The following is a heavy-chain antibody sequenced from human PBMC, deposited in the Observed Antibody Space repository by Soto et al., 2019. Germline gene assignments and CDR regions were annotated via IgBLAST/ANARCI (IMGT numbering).Heavy chain of an antibody. J-gene: IGHJ4*02. CDR2: IIPIFGTA. Sequence: ASVKLSCKASGGTFSSYAISWVRQAPGQGLEWMGGIIPIFGTANYAQKFQGRVTITADESTSTAYMELSSLRSEDTAVYYCARAGYYYDSSGYYPPYYFDYWGQGTLVTVSS. D-gene: IGHD3-22*01. CDR3: ARAGYYYDSSGYYPPYYFDY. V-gene: IGHV1-69*13. CDR1: GGTFSSYA.